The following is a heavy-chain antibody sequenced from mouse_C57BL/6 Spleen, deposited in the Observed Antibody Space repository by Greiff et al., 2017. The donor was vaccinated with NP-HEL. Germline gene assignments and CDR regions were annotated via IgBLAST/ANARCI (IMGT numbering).Heavy chain of an antibody. Sequence: LVESGAELARPGASVKMSCKASGYTFTSYTMHWVKQRPGQGLEWIGYINPSSGYTKYNQKFKDKATLTADKSSSTAYMQLSSLTSEDSAVYYCARSLITTVAYYFDYWGQGTTLTVSS. CDR3: ARSLITTVAYYFDY. CDR1: GYTFTSYT. D-gene: IGHD1-1*01. CDR2: INPSSGYT. V-gene: IGHV1-4*01. J-gene: IGHJ2*01.